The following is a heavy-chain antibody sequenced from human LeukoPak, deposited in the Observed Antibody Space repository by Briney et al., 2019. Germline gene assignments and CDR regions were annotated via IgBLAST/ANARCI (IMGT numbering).Heavy chain of an antibody. D-gene: IGHD3-9*01. Sequence: ASVKVSCKASGYTFTSYYMHWVRQAPGQGLEWMGWINPNSGGTNYAQKFQGRVTMTRDTSISTAYMELSRLRSDDTAVYYCARDWLTGYYYYYGMDVWGQGTTVTVSS. CDR3: ARDWLTGYYYYYGMDV. J-gene: IGHJ6*02. CDR2: INPNSGGT. V-gene: IGHV1-2*02. CDR1: GYTFTSYY.